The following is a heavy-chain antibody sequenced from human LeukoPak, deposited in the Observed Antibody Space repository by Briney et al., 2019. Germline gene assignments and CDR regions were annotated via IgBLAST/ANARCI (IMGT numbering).Heavy chain of an antibody. V-gene: IGHV3-13*01. J-gene: IGHJ4*02. CDR1: GFTFSSYG. CDR2: IGTAGDT. Sequence: GGSLRLSCAASGFTFSSYGMHWVRQATGKGLEWVSAIGTAGDTYYPGSVKGRFTISRENAKNSLYLQMNSLRAGDTAVYYCARAREGGPVDYWGQGTLVTVSS. D-gene: IGHD3-16*01. CDR3: ARAREGGPVDY.